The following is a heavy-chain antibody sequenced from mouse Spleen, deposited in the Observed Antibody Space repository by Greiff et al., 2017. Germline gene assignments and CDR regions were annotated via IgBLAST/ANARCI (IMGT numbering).Heavy chain of an antibody. J-gene: IGHJ2*01. CDR1: GFTFSSYA. Sequence: EVKLMESGGGLVKLGGSLKLSCAASGFTFSSYAMSWVRQTPEKRLEWVATISSGGGNTYYPDSVKGRFTISRDNAKNTLYLQMSSLKSEDTAMYYCARQGITTDPFDYWGQGTTLTVSS. CDR3: ARQGITTDPFDY. CDR2: ISSGGGNT. V-gene: IGHV5-9*04. D-gene: IGHD1-1*01.